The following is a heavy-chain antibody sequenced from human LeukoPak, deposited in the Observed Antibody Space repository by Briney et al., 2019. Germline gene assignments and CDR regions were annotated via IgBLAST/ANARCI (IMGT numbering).Heavy chain of an antibody. V-gene: IGHV1-18*01. J-gene: IGHJ5*02. D-gene: IGHD2-15*01. CDR1: VYTFTRYV. Sequence: SVNVSSKPSVYTFTRYVISWVRQAPRQGLEGVGWRSAYNDNTNYAQKLQGRVNMTTDTSTSTAYMELRSLRPDATAVYYCARAGYCSGGSRYGWFDPWGQGTLVTVSS. CDR2: RSAYNDNT. CDR3: ARAGYCSGGSRYGWFDP.